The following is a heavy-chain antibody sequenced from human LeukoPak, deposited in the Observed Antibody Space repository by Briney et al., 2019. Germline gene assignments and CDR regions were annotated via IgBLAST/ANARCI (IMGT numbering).Heavy chain of an antibody. J-gene: IGHJ3*02. D-gene: IGHD4-17*01. CDR1: TDSFSSHY. V-gene: IGHV4-59*11. CDR2: ISYIGST. CDR3: ARDLVTVTKGFDI. Sequence: SETLSLTCAVSTDSFSSHYWTWIRQPPGKGLEWIGYISYIGSTKYNPYLKSRVTISIDTSKNQFSLKLSSVTAADTAVYYCARDLVTVTKGFDIWGQGTMVSVSS.